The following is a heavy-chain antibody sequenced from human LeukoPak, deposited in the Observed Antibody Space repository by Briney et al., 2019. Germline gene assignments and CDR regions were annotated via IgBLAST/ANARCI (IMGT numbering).Heavy chain of an antibody. Sequence: GSLRLSCGASGFTFRSNGMHWVRQAPGKGLGWGTFIQYDGSKKYYADSVKGRFTISRDNSKNTLYLEMNSLRAEDTAVYYCAKDIGSYYDYWGQGILVTVSS. CDR2: IQYDGSKK. CDR3: AKDIGSYYDY. CDR1: GFTFRSNG. D-gene: IGHD3-10*01. J-gene: IGHJ4*02. V-gene: IGHV3-30*02.